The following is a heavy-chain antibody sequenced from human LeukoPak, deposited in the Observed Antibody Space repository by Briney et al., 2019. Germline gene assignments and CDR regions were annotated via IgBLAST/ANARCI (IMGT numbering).Heavy chain of an antibody. J-gene: IGHJ4*02. CDR1: GGSISSTNW. CDR2: ISLTGRT. Sequence: SETLSLTCGVSGGSISSTNWWSWVRQPTGRGLEWIGEISLTGRTNYNPSLNSRVTMSLDESKNQLSLNLTSVTAADTAIYYCSRESGAFCPFGYWGQGTLVTVPP. V-gene: IGHV4-4*02. D-gene: IGHD1-26*01. CDR3: SRESGAFCPFGY.